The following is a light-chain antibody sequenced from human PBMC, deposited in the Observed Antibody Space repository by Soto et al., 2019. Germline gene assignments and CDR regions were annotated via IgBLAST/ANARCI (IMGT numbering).Light chain of an antibody. V-gene: IGKV3-15*01. Sequence: EIVMTQSPATLSVSPGERATLSYRASESVSGNLAWYQQKPGQAPRLLIYDTASRATAIPARFSGSGSGTDFNLTISSLQSEDYEVYYCQQYSKCPTFGQGTRLESK. J-gene: IGKJ5*01. CDR2: DTA. CDR1: ESVSGN. CDR3: QQYSKCPT.